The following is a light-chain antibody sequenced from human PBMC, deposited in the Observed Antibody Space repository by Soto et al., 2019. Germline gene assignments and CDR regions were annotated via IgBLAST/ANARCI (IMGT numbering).Light chain of an antibody. CDR3: GSWENILRAYV. CDR2: DNV. CDR1: GSNLGRNY. Sequence: QSVLPQPPSVSATPGQKVTISCSGSGSNLGRNYVSWYQQLPGTAPKLLIYDNVYRFSGIPDRFSASKSGTSATLGITGLQTGDEGDYYCGSWENILRAYVFGTGTKLTVL. V-gene: IGLV1-51*01. J-gene: IGLJ1*01.